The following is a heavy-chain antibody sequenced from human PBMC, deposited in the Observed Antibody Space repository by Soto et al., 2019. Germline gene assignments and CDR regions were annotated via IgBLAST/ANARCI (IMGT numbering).Heavy chain of an antibody. CDR1: GGTFSSYA. CDR3: ARGHSYGNIIDY. V-gene: IGHV1-69*13. J-gene: IGHJ4*02. CDR2: IIPIFGTA. Sequence: ASVKVSCKASGGTFSSYAISWVRQAPGQGLEWMGGIIPIFGTANYAQKFQGRVTITADESTSTAYMELSSLRSEDTAVYYCARGHSYGNIIDYWGQGTLVTVSS. D-gene: IGHD5-18*01.